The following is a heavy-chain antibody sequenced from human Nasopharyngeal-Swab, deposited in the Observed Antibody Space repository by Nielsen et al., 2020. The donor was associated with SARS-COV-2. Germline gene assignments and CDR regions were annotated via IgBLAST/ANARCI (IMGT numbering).Heavy chain of an antibody. CDR2: ISWNSGSI. V-gene: IGHV3-9*01. CDR3: ARAGSSGWYYYFDY. Sequence: SLKISCAASGFTFDDYAMHWVRQAPGKGLEWVSGISWNSGSIGYADSVKGRFTISRDNAKNSLYLQMNSLRAEDAALYYCARAGSSGWYYYFDYWGQGTLVTVSS. J-gene: IGHJ4*02. D-gene: IGHD6-19*01. CDR1: GFTFDDYA.